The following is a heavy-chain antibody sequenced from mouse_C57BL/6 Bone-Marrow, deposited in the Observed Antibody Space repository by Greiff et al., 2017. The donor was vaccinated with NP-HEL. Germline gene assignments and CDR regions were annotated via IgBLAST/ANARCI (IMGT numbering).Heavy chain of an antibody. CDR2: ISSGGSYT. Sequence: EVNLVESGGDLVKPGGSLKLSCAASGFTFSSYGMSWVRQTPDKRLEWVATISSGGSYTYYPDSVKGRFTISRDNAKNTLYLQMSSLKSEDTAMYYCARQVYYSNYGGYAMDYWGQGTSVTVSS. CDR1: GFTFSSYG. D-gene: IGHD2-5*01. CDR3: ARQVYYSNYGGYAMDY. V-gene: IGHV5-6*01. J-gene: IGHJ4*01.